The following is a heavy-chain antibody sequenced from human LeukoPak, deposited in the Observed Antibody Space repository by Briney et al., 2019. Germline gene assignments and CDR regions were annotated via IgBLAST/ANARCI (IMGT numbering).Heavy chain of an antibody. D-gene: IGHD6-19*01. Sequence: PGGSLRLSCAASGFTFSSYWMSWVRQAPGKGLEGVTNIKQDGSEKYYVDSVKGRFTISRDNAKNSLYLQMNSLRAEDTAVYYCARNYAHYIAVAGAFDYWGQGTLVTVSS. CDR1: GFTFSSYW. CDR2: IKQDGSEK. V-gene: IGHV3-7*01. CDR3: ARNYAHYIAVAGAFDY. J-gene: IGHJ4*02.